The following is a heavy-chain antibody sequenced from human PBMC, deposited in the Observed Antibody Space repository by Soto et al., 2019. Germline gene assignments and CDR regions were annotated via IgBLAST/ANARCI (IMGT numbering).Heavy chain of an antibody. V-gene: IGHV3-20*01. D-gene: IGHD3-3*01. Sequence: GGSLRLSCAASGFTFDDYGMSWVRQAPGKGLEWVSGINWNGGSTGYADSVKGRFTISRDNAKNSLYLQMNSLRAEDTALYHCARVDRFSLGGHLVDYWGQGTLVTVSS. J-gene: IGHJ4*02. CDR1: GFTFDDYG. CDR2: INWNGGST. CDR3: ARVDRFSLGGHLVDY.